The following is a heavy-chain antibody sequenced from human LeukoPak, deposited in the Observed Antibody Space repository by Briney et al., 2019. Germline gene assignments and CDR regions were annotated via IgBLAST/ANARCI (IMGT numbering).Heavy chain of an antibody. V-gene: IGHV1-18*01. CDR3: AREMATIFDY. D-gene: IGHD5-24*01. Sequence: ASVKVSCKASGYTFTNYDINWVRQATGQGLEWMGWISAYNGNTNYAQKLQGRVTMTTDTSTSTAYMELRSLRSDDTAVYYCAREMATIFDYWGQGTLVTVSS. CDR2: ISAYNGNT. CDR1: GYTFTNYD. J-gene: IGHJ4*02.